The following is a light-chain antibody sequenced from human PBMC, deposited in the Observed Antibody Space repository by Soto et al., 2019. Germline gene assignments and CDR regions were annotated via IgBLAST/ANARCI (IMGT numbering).Light chain of an antibody. CDR2: DNN. V-gene: IGLV1-51*01. CDR3: GTWDNSLNARV. J-gene: IGLJ3*02. CDR1: SSNIGNNY. Sequence: QSVLTQPPSVSAAPGQKVTISCSGSSSNIGNNYVSWYQQLPGTAPKLLIYDNNKRPSGIPDRFSGSKSGTSATLDITGLQTGDEADYYCGTWDNSLNARVFGGGTKLTVL.